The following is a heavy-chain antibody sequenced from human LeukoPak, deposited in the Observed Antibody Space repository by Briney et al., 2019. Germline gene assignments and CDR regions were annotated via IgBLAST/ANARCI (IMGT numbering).Heavy chain of an antibody. CDR3: AELGITMIGGV. Sequence: WGSLRLSCAASGFTFSSYEMNWVRQAPGKGLEWVSYISSSGSTIYYADSVKGRFTTSRDSAKNSLYLQMNSLRAEDTAVYYCAELGITMIGGVWGKGTTVTISS. V-gene: IGHV3-48*03. D-gene: IGHD3-10*02. J-gene: IGHJ6*04. CDR2: ISSSGSTI. CDR1: GFTFSSYE.